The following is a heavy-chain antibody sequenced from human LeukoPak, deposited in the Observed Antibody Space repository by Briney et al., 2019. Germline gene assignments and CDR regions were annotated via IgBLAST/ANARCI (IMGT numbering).Heavy chain of an antibody. V-gene: IGHV4-30-4*01. J-gene: IGHJ4*02. Sequence: SQTLSLTCTVSGGSISSGDYYWSWIRQPPGKGLEWIGYIYYSGSTYYNPSLKSRVTISVDTSKNQFSLKLSSVTAADTAVYYCARDSYSSSWYGPFDYWGQGTLVTVSS. CDR1: GGSISSGDYY. CDR3: ARDSYSSSWYGPFDY. D-gene: IGHD6-13*01. CDR2: IYYSGST.